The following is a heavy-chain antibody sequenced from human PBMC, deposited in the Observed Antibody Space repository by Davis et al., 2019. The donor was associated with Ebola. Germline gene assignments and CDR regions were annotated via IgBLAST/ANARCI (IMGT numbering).Heavy chain of an antibody. V-gene: IGHV3-74*01. CDR2: INSDGSST. J-gene: IGHJ6*02. Sequence: GESLKISCAASGFTFSSYGMHWVRQAPGKGLVWVSRINSDGSSTSYADSVKGRFTISRDNAKNTLYLQMNSLRAEDTAVYYCARAGAITFGGVIVILGDGMDVWGQGTTVTVSS. D-gene: IGHD3-16*02. CDR1: GFTFSSYG. CDR3: ARAGAITFGGVIVILGDGMDV.